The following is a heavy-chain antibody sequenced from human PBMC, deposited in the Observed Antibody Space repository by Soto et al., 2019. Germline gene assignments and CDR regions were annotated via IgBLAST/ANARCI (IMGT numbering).Heavy chain of an antibody. D-gene: IGHD4-17*01. J-gene: IGHJ6*02. CDR2: ISSSSRYI. V-gene: IGHV3-21*01. CDR3: ARYGDYYYYYGMDV. CDR1: GFTFSSYS. Sequence: EVQLVESGGGLVKPGGSLRLSCAASGFTFSSYSMNWVRQAPGKGLEWVSSISSSSRYIYYADSVKGRFTISRDNAKNSLYLQMNSLRAEDTAVYYCARYGDYYYYYGMDVWGQGTTVTVSS.